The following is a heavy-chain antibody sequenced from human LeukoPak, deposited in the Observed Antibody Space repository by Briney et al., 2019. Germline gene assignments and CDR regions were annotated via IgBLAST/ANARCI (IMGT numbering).Heavy chain of an antibody. CDR3: AKLEGGYSSGYYPDY. Sequence: GESLRLSCAASGFTFSSYAMSWVRQAPGKGLEWVSAISGSGGSTYYADSVKGRFTISRDNSKNTLYLQMNSLRAEDTAVYYCAKLEGGYSSGYYPDYWGQGTLVTVSS. D-gene: IGHD3-22*01. CDR2: ISGSGGST. CDR1: GFTFSSYA. V-gene: IGHV3-23*01. J-gene: IGHJ4*02.